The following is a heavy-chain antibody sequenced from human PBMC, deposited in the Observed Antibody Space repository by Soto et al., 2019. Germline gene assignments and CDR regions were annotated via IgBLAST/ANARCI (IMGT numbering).Heavy chain of an antibody. V-gene: IGHV3-23*01. Sequence: EVQLLESGGGLVQPGGSLRLSCAASGFTFSNYAMSWVRQAPGKGLEWVSAISGSGSSTYYADSVKGRFTISGDNSKKTLYLQMNSLRAEDTAVYYCAYFTAVSYYYGMDVWGQGTTVTVSS. CDR3: AYFTAVSYYYGMDV. CDR2: ISGSGSST. D-gene: IGHD4-4*01. J-gene: IGHJ6*02. CDR1: GFTFSNYA.